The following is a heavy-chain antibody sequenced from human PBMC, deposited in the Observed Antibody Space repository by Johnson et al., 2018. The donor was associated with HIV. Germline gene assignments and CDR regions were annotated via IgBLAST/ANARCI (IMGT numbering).Heavy chain of an antibody. CDR2: IGSSGDT. Sequence: EVQLVESGGGLVQPGGSLRLSCAASGFIFSSYDMHWVRQTTGKGLEWISGIGSSGDTFYPGSVKGRFTISRANAKNSLYLQMNSLRADDTAVYYCAKDERQMGGWSHAFDIWGQGTMVTVSS. CDR1: GFIFSSYD. J-gene: IGHJ3*02. D-gene: IGHD3-16*01. V-gene: IGHV3-13*01. CDR3: AKDERQMGGWSHAFDI.